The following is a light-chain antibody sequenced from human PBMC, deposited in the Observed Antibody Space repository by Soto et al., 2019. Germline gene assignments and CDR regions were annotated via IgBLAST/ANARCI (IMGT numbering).Light chain of an antibody. J-gene: IGLJ2*01. V-gene: IGLV1-40*01. CDR2: GDI. CDR1: SSKIGAGYD. CDR3: QSYDSSLSISV. Sequence: QSVLTQPPSVSGAPGQRVSISCTGTSSKIGAGYDVHWYQHLPGTAPKLLIFGDINRPSGVPDRFSGSKSGTSASLAITGLQAEDEADYYCQSYDSSLSISVFGGGTKLTGL.